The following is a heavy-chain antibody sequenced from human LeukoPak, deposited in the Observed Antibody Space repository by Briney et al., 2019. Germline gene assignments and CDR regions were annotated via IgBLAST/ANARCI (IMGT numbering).Heavy chain of an antibody. V-gene: IGHV4-38-2*02. J-gene: IGHJ3*02. CDR1: GYSISSGYY. Sequence: SEALSLTCTVSGYSISSGYYWGWIRQPPGKGLEWIGSIYHSGSTNYNPSLKSRVTIPVDTSKNQFSLKLSSVTAADTAVYYCARGGSSGAFDIWGQGTMVTVSS. CDR3: ARGGSSGAFDI. CDR2: IYHSGST. D-gene: IGHD1-26*01.